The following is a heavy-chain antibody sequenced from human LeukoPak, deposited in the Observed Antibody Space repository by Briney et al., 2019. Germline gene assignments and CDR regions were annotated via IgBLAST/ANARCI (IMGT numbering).Heavy chain of an antibody. CDR3: ANEYSKGDV. D-gene: IGHD4-11*01. CDR1: GFTFSSYW. J-gene: IGHJ3*01. V-gene: IGHV3-23*01. CDR2: ISGSGTST. Sequence: GGSLRLSCAASGFTFSSYWMSWVRQAPGKGLECVSSISGSGTSTYYADSVKGRFTSSRDNSKNTLYLQMNNLRAEDTAIYYCANEYSKGDVWGQGTTVTVSS.